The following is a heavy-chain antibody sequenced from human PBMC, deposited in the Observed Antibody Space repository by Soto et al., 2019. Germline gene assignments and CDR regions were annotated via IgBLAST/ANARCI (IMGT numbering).Heavy chain of an antibody. Sequence: SETLSLTCTVSGGSISSGGYYWSWIRQHPGKGLEWIGYIYYSGSTYYNPSLKSRVTISVDTSKNQFSLKLSSVTAADTAVYYCARDAAAGTQSYYYGMDVWGQGTTVTVSS. D-gene: IGHD6-13*01. CDR1: GGSISSGGYY. J-gene: IGHJ6*02. V-gene: IGHV4-31*03. CDR2: IYYSGST. CDR3: ARDAAAGTQSYYYGMDV.